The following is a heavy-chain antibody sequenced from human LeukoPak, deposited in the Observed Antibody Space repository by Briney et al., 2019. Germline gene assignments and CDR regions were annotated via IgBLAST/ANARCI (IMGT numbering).Heavy chain of an antibody. CDR2: ISGSGGST. Sequence: PGGSLRLSCAASGFTFSGYAMSWVRQAPGKGLEWVSAISGSGGSTYYADSVKGRFTTSRDNSKNTLYLQMNSLRAEDTAVYYCAKAPPPLRFLEWLPLDYWGQGTLVTVSS. J-gene: IGHJ4*02. CDR3: AKAPPPLRFLEWLPLDY. V-gene: IGHV3-23*01. D-gene: IGHD3-3*01. CDR1: GFTFSGYA.